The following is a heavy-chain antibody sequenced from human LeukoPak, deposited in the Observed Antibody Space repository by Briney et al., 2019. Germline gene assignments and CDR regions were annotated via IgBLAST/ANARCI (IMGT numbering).Heavy chain of an antibody. Sequence: ASVKISCKVSGYTFTDYYIHWVQQAPGKGLEWMGLVDPEDGKATYAEKFQGSVTITADTSTDTAYMEVSSLRSEDTAVYYCATAVGLTRSNSDFDYWGQGSQVTVSS. CDR3: ATAVGLTRSNSDFDY. V-gene: IGHV1-69-2*01. CDR2: VDPEDGKA. D-gene: IGHD1-26*01. J-gene: IGHJ4*02. CDR1: GYTFTDYY.